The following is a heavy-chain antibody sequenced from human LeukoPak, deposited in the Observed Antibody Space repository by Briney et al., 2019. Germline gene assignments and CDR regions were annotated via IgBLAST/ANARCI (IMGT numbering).Heavy chain of an antibody. CDR3: ARPEEGYYDFWSGRGGYFDY. CDR1: GFTLSSYA. Sequence: GRSLRPSCAASGFTLSSYAMHWVRQAPGKGLEWVAVISYDGSNKYYADSVKGRFTISRDNSKNTLYLQMNSLRAEDTAVYYCARPEEGYYDFWSGRGGYFDYWGQGTLVTVSS. J-gene: IGHJ4*02. D-gene: IGHD3-3*01. V-gene: IGHV3-30-3*01. CDR2: ISYDGSNK.